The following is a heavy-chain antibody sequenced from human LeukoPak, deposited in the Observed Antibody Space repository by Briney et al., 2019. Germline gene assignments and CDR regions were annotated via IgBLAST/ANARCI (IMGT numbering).Heavy chain of an antibody. Sequence: ASVKVSCKASGYTFTSYGISWVRQAPGQGLEWMGWISAYNGNTNYAQKLQGRVTMTTDTSTSTAYMELRSLRSDDTAVYYYARDNGGSYQQPFDYWGQGTLVTVSS. CDR2: ISAYNGNT. J-gene: IGHJ4*02. CDR1: GYTFTSYG. D-gene: IGHD1-26*01. V-gene: IGHV1-18*01. CDR3: ARDNGGSYQQPFDY.